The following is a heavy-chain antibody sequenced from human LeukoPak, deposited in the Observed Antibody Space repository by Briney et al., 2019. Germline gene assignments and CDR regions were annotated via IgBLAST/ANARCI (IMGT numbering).Heavy chain of an antibody. CDR3: AKGLRIVGLGYYFDY. CDR1: GFTFSSYG. D-gene: IGHD1-26*01. Sequence: QAGGSLRLSCAASGFTFSSYGMHWVRQAPGKGLEWVAFIRYDGSNRYYADSVKGRFTISRDNSKNTLYLQMNSLRAEDTAVYYCAKGLRIVGLGYYFDYWGQGTLVTVSS. V-gene: IGHV3-30*02. J-gene: IGHJ4*02. CDR2: IRYDGSNR.